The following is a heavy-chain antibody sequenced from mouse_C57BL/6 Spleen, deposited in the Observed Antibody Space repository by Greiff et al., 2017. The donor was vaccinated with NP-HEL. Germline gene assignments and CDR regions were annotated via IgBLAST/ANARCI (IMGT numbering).Heavy chain of an antibody. CDR2: IYPGSGNT. D-gene: IGHD2-3*01. CDR3: ARNGYSYFDY. V-gene: IGHV1-66*01. J-gene: IGHJ2*01. Sequence: VQLQESGPELVKPGASVKISCKASGYSFTSYYIHWVKQRPGQGLEWIGWIYPGSGNTKYNEKFKGKATLTADTSSSTAYMQLSSLTSEDSAVYYCARNGYSYFDYWGQGTTLTVSS. CDR1: GYSFTSYY.